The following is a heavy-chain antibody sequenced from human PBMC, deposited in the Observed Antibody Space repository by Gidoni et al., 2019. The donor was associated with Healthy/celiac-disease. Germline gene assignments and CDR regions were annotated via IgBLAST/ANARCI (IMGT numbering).Heavy chain of an antibody. J-gene: IGHJ6*02. D-gene: IGHD6-19*01. Sequence: EVQLVESGGGLVKPGGSLRLSCAASGFTFSSYRLNWVRQAPGKGLEWVSSISSSSSYIYYADSVKGRFTISRDNAKNSLYLQMNSLRAEDTAVYYCARESGQWLVAYYYYGMDVWGQGTTVTVSS. CDR2: ISSSSSYI. CDR1: GFTFSSYR. V-gene: IGHV3-21*01. CDR3: ARESGQWLVAYYYYGMDV.